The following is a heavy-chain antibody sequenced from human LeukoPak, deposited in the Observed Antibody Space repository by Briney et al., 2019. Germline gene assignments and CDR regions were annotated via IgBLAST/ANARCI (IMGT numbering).Heavy chain of an antibody. CDR3: ARHTGSTMIGTGGWSGP. D-gene: IGHD3-22*01. CDR2: IYYSGST. J-gene: IGHJ5*02. V-gene: IGHV4-39*01. CDR1: GGSISSSSYY. Sequence: SETPSLTCTVSGGSISSSSYYWGWIRQPPGKGLEWIGSIYYSGSTYYNPSLKSRVTISVDTSKNQFSLKLSSVTAADTAVYYCARHTGSTMIGTGGWSGPWGQGTLVTVSS.